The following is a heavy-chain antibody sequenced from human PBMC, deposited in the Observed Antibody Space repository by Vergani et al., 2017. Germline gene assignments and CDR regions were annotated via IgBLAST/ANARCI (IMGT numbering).Heavy chain of an antibody. CDR2: INPNSGGT. J-gene: IGHJ6*02. V-gene: IGHV1-2*02. Sequence: QVQLVQSGAEVKNPGASVKVSCKASGYTFTGYYIHWVRQAPGQGLEGMGWINPNSGGTNYAQKFQGRVTMTRDTSTSTVYMELSSLRSEDTAVYYCARGGSQLLHGMDVWGQGTTVTVSS. D-gene: IGHD6-6*01. CDR1: GYTFTGYY. CDR3: ARGGSQLLHGMDV.